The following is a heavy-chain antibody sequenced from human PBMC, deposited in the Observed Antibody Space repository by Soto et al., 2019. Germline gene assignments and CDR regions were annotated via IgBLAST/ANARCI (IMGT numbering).Heavy chain of an antibody. V-gene: IGHV1-3*01. D-gene: IGHD3-16*01. CDR1: GYTFTSYA. CDR2: INAGNGNT. J-gene: IGHJ4*02. Sequence: ASVKVSCKASGYTFTSYAMHWVRQAPGQRLEWMGWINAGNGNTKYSQKFQGRVTITRDTSASTAYMELSSLRSEDTAVYYCARALYYDHVWGSHTFDYWGQGILVTVSS. CDR3: ARALYYDHVWGSHTFDY.